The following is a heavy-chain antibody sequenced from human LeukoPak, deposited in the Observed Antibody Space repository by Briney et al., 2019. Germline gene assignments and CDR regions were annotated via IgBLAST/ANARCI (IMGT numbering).Heavy chain of an antibody. CDR1: GYTFTGYY. CDR2: INPNSGVT. J-gene: IGHJ4*02. V-gene: IGHV1-2*02. Sequence: ASVKVSCKASGYTFTGYYMHWVRQAPGQGLEWMGWINPNSGVTNYAQKFQGRVTMTRDTSISTAYMELSRLRSDDTAVYYCARAGGSGSYYSDYWGQGTLVTVSS. CDR3: ARAGGSGSYYSDY. D-gene: IGHD3-10*01.